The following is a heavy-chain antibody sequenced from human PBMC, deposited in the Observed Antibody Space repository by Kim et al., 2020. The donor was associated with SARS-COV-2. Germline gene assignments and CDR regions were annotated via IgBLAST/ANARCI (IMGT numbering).Heavy chain of an antibody. CDR3: ARDAHGMDV. Sequence: STIYYADSVRGRFTISRDTATNSLYLKMDGLRDEDTAVYYCARDAHGMDVWGQGTRVTVSS. CDR2: STI. V-gene: IGHV3-48*02. J-gene: IGHJ6*02.